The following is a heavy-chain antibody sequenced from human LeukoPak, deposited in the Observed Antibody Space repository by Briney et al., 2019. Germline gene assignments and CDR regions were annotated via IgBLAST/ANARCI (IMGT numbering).Heavy chain of an antibody. V-gene: IGHV1-8*03. CDR1: GYTFTSYD. Sequence: ASVKVSCKASGYTFTSYDINWVRQATGQGLEWMGWMNPNSGNTGYAQKFQGRVTITRNTSISTAYMELSSLRSEDTAVYYCARGGRGRITIFGVVIPGYFDYWGQGTLVTVSS. J-gene: IGHJ4*02. CDR3: ARGGRGRITIFGVVIPGYFDY. D-gene: IGHD3-3*01. CDR2: MNPNSGNT.